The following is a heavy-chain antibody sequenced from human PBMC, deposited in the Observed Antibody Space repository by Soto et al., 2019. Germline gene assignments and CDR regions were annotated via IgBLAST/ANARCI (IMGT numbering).Heavy chain of an antibody. D-gene: IGHD3-10*01. CDR2: IYYSGST. CDR1: GGSISSYY. J-gene: IGHJ4*02. V-gene: IGHV4-59*01. Sequence: QVQLQESGPGLVKPSETLSLTCTVSGGSISSYYWSWIRQPPGKGLEWIGYIYYSGSTNYNPSLTRRVTLSLDTSKNQFSLKLSSVTAADTAVYYCARAAWYYGSGPNFDYWGQGTLVTVSS. CDR3: ARAAWYYGSGPNFDY.